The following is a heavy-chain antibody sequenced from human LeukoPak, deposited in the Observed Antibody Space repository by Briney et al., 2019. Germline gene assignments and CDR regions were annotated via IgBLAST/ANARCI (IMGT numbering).Heavy chain of an antibody. J-gene: IGHJ5*02. CDR3: ASSYYDILTGYYLVAGLDP. CDR1: GGSVSSGSYY. Sequence: PSETLSLTCTVSGGSVSSGSYYWSWIRQPPGKGLGWVGYIYYSGSTNYNPSLKSRVTISVDTSKNQFSLKLSSVTAADTAVYYCASSYYDILTGYYLVAGLDPWGQGTLVTVSS. D-gene: IGHD3-9*01. V-gene: IGHV4-61*01. CDR2: IYYSGST.